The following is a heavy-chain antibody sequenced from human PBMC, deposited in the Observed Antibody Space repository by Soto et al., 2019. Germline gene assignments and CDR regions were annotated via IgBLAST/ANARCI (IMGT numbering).Heavy chain of an antibody. V-gene: IGHV3-74*01. J-gene: IGHJ3*01. D-gene: IGHD1-26*01. Sequence: EVQLVESGGGLVRPGGSLRLSCAASGFTFSYYWMHWVRQAPGKGLVWVSRIHSDGSSTTYADFVKGRCIISRDNARNTVDLQMNSVRVEDSAGYYWARWDRGAFDLWGQGTVFTVSS. CDR3: ARWDRGAFDL. CDR2: IHSDGSST. CDR1: GFTFSYYW.